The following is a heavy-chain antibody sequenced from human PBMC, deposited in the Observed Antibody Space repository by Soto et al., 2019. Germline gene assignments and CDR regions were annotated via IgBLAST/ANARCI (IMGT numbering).Heavy chain of an antibody. CDR1: GGSFSGYY. CDR2: INHSGST. V-gene: IGHV4-34*01. J-gene: IGHJ4*02. CDR3: ARQRATVTTS. Sequence: SETLSLTCAVYGGSFSGYYWSWIRQPPGKGLEWIGEINHSGSTNYNPSLKSRVTISVDTSKNQFSLKLSSVTAADTAVYYCARQRATVTTSWGQGTLVTVSS. D-gene: IGHD4-17*01.